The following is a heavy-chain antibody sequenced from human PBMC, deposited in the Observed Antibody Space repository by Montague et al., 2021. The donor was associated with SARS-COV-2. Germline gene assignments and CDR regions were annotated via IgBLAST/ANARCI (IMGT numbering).Heavy chain of an antibody. CDR1: GDSVSTYGVA. CDR3: ARIPVGSKYYFDF. D-gene: IGHD2-2*01. J-gene: IGHJ4*02. CDR2: TIYTGSAWYN. V-gene: IGHV6-1*01. Sequence: CAISGDSVSTYGVAWDWIRQSPSRGLEWLGMTIYTGSAWYNEYAEPVKSRITINPNTSKHQLSLHLNSVTPEDTAVYYCARIPVGSKYYFDFWGQGTLVTVSS.